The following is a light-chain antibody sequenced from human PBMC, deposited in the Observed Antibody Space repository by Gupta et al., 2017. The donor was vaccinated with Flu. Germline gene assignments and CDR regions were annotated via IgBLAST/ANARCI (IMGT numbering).Light chain of an antibody. CDR1: SSNIGSNN. CDR2: TDD. Sequence: QSVLTQPPSASATPGQRVTISCSGSSSNIGSNNVNWYQQLPGLAPKLLIYTDDQRPSGVPDRFSGSKSGTSASLAISGLQAEDEADYHCVTWDDSLNAWVFGGGTKLTVL. V-gene: IGLV1-44*01. CDR3: VTWDDSLNAWV. J-gene: IGLJ3*02.